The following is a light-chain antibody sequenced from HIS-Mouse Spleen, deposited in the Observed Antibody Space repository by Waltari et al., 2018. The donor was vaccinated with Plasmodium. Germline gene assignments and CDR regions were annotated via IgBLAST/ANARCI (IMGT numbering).Light chain of an antibody. J-gene: IGKJ3*01. V-gene: IGKV3-15*01. CDR1: QSVSSK. CDR3: QQYNNWSFT. CDR2: GAS. Sequence: EIVMTQSPATLSVSPGERATLSCRASQSVSSKLAWYQQKPCQAPRLLIYGASTRATGIPARFSGSGSGTEFTLTISSLQSEDFAVYYCQQYNNWSFTFGPGTKVDIK.